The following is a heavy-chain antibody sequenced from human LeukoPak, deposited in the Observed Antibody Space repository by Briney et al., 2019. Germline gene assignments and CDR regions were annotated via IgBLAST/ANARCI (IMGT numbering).Heavy chain of an antibody. Sequence: ASVKVSCKASGYTFTSYYIHWVRQAPGQGLEWMGIINPSGGSTSYTQKFQGRVTMTRDTSTSTVYMELSSLRSEDTAVYYYASISGSYSLAFDYWGQGTLVTVSS. CDR1: GYTFTSYY. V-gene: IGHV1-46*01. CDR3: ASISGSYSLAFDY. CDR2: INPSGGST. D-gene: IGHD1-26*01. J-gene: IGHJ4*02.